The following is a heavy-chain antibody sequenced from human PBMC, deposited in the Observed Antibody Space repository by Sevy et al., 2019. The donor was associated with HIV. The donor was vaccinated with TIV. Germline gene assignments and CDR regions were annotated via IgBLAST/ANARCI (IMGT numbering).Heavy chain of an antibody. V-gene: IGHV4-59*01. CDR2: IYYSGST. Sequence: SETLSLTCTVSGGSISSYYWSWIRQPPGKGVEWIGYIYYSGSTNYNPSLKSRVTISVDTSKNQFSLKLSSVTAADTAVYYCARGTSRHYYYYYMDVWGKGTTVTVSS. J-gene: IGHJ6*03. CDR3: ARGTSRHYYYYYMDV. CDR1: GGSISSYY.